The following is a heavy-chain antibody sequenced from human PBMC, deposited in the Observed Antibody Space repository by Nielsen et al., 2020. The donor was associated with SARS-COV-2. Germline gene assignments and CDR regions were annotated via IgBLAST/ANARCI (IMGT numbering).Heavy chain of an antibody. Sequence: GGSLRLSCAASGFAFGAYGMQWVRQAPGKGLEWLALIYYDGRDKYFADSVKGRFTISRDNSKNILFLEMNSLRSEDTAVYYCARDGPTGNDAFDIWGQGTKVTVSS. J-gene: IGHJ3*02. CDR2: IYYDGRDK. D-gene: IGHD1-1*01. V-gene: IGHV3-33*01. CDR3: ARDGPTGNDAFDI. CDR1: GFAFGAYG.